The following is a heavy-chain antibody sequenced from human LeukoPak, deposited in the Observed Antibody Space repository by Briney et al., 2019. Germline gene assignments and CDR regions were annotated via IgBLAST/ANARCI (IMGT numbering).Heavy chain of an antibody. D-gene: IGHD2-8*01. J-gene: IGHJ3*01. CDR2: VYRSGGT. CDR3: GRHANGDSSAAFDL. V-gene: IGHV4-4*02. Sequence: SETLSLTCAVSGDSISDKYWWRWVRQFPDKGLEWIGEVYRSGGTSYDPSLKSRVTVSIDYSKNQFSLNLRSVTAADTAVYYCGRHANGDSSAAFDLWGQGTMVFVSS. CDR1: GDSISDKYW.